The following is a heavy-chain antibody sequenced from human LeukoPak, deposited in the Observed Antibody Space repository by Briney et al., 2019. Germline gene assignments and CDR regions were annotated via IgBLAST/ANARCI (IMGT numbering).Heavy chain of an antibody. D-gene: IGHD6-13*01. J-gene: IGHJ4*02. CDR3: AKDRWYGRGEAAGLIDY. V-gene: IGHV3-23*01. Sequence: GGSLRLSCAASGFTFSSYAMSWVRQAPGKGLEWVSAISGSGGSTYYADSVKGRFTISRDNSKNTLYLQMNSLRAEDTAVYYCAKDRWYGRGEAAGLIDYWGQGTLVTVSS. CDR2: ISGSGGST. CDR1: GFTFSSYA.